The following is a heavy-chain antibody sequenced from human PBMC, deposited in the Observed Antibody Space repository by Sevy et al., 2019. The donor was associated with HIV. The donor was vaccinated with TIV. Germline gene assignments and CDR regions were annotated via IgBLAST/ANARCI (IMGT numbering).Heavy chain of an antibody. V-gene: IGHV1-18*01. CDR1: GYPFSSYG. CDR2: ISADSGNS. D-gene: IGHD3-16*01. CDR3: ARDLGEYGGNSIDY. J-gene: IGHJ4*02. Sequence: ASVKVSCKASGYPFSSYGISWVRQAPGQGLEWMGWISADSGNSNYAQNLQGRVTMTTDTSMSTAYMELRSLRFDDTAVYYCARDLGEYGGNSIDYWGQGTLVTVSS.